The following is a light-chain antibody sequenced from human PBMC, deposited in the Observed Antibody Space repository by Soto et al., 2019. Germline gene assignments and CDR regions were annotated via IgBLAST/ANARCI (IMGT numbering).Light chain of an antibody. CDR1: SSNIGSVYD. Sequence: QSVLTQPPSVSGAPGQRVTISCTGSSSNIGSVYDVHWYQQLPGAAPKLLIYGNNNRPSGVPDRFFGSKSGTSASLAITGFWAGDEAYYFCQSYNRSLIDFVLETGTKAT. V-gene: IGLV1-40*01. J-gene: IGLJ1*01. CDR3: QSYNRSLIDFV. CDR2: GNN.